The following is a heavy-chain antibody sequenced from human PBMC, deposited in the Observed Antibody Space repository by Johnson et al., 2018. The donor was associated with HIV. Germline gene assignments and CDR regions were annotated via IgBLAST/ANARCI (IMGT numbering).Heavy chain of an antibody. CDR1: GFTFSSYA. J-gene: IGHJ3*02. Sequence: QVQLVESGGGVVQPGRSLRLSCAASGFTFSSYALHWVRQAPGKGLEWVAVISYVGSNKYYADSVKGRFTISRDNSKNTLYLQMNSLRAEDTAVYYCARPHVSSIAARRGVFDIWGQGTMVTVSS. V-gene: IGHV3-30-3*01. CDR3: ARPHVSSIAARRGVFDI. CDR2: ISYVGSNK. D-gene: IGHD6-6*01.